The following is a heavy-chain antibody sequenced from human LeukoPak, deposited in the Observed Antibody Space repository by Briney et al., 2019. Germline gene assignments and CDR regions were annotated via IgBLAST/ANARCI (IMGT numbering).Heavy chain of an antibody. CDR2: ISGSGSST. J-gene: IGHJ4*02. D-gene: IGHD2-15*01. CDR1: GFTFSSYA. Sequence: GGSLRLSCAASGFTFSSYAMNWVRQAPGKGLEWVSAISGSGSSTYYADSVKGRFTISSDNSKNTLYLQMNSLRAEDTALYYCAKGNGDSCYSAVGYWGQGTLVTVSS. CDR3: AKGNGDSCYSAVGY. V-gene: IGHV3-23*01.